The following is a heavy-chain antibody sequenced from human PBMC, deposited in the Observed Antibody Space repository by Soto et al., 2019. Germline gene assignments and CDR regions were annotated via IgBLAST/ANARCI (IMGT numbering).Heavy chain of an antibody. V-gene: IGHV5-51*01. D-gene: IGHD2-15*01. CDR3: ARCSGGRYGMDV. J-gene: IGHJ6*02. CDR2: IYPGDSDT. Sequence: VESLKISCKGSGYSFTSYWIGWLRQMPGKGLEWIGIIYPGDSDTRYSPSFQGQVTISADTSKNQISLNLRSVTAADTAVYYCARCSGGRYGMDVWGQGTTVTVSS. CDR1: GYSFTSYW.